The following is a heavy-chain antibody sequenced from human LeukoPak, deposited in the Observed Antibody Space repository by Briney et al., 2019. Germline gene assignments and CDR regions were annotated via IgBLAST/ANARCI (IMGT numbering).Heavy chain of an antibody. CDR3: AREGDGYNYNWFDP. CDR1: GGSFSDYY. D-gene: IGHD5-24*01. V-gene: IGHV4-34*01. Sequence: SETLSLTCAVYGGSFSDYYWSWIRQPPGKGLEWIGEINHSGSTNYNPSLESRVTISVDTSKNQFSLKLSSVTAADTAVYYCAREGDGYNYNWFDPWGQGTLVTVSS. CDR2: INHSGST. J-gene: IGHJ5*02.